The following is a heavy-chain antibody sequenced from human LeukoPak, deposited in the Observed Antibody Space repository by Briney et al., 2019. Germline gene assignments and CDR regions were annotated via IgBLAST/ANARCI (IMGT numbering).Heavy chain of an antibody. CDR3: ARVKLVLYYFDY. D-gene: IGHD6-13*01. J-gene: IGHJ4*02. CDR2: IYYSGST. CDR1: GGSISSYY. V-gene: IGHV4-59*08. Sequence: SETLSLTCTVSGGSISSYYWSWIRQPPGKGLEWIGYIYYSGSTNYNPSLKSRVTISVDTSKNQFSLKLSSVTAADTAVYYCARVKLVLYYFDYWGQGTLVTVSS.